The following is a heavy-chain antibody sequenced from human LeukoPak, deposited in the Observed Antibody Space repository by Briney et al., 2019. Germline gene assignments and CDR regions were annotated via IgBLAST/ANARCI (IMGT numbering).Heavy chain of an antibody. CDR1: GGSVSSGSYY. CDR3: ARGGTERAFDI. Sequence: SETLSLTCTDSGGSVSSGSYYWSWIRQPPGKGLEWIGYIYYSGSTNYNPSLKSRVTISVDTSKNQFSLKLSSVTAADTAVYYCARGGTERAFDIWGQGTMVTVSS. D-gene: IGHD3-16*01. CDR2: IYYSGST. V-gene: IGHV4-61*01. J-gene: IGHJ3*02.